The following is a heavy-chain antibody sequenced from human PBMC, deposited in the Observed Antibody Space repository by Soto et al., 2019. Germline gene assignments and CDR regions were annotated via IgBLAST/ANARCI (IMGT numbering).Heavy chain of an antibody. CDR2: ISYDGSNK. CDR3: ARPRLMTTYGQRGGIDY. J-gene: IGHJ4*02. Sequence: GGSLRLSCAASGFTFSSYAMHWVRQAPGKGLEWVAVISYDGSNKYYADSVKGRFTISRDNSKNTLYLQMNSLRAEDTAVYYCARPRLMTTYGQRGGIDYWGQGTLVTVSS. V-gene: IGHV3-30-3*01. D-gene: IGHD4-4*01. CDR1: GFTFSSYA.